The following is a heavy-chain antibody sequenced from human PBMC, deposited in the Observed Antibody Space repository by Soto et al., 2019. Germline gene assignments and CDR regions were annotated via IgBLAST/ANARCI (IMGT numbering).Heavy chain of an antibody. Sequence: ASVNVSCKASGYTFTSYGISWVRQAPGQGLEWMGWISAYNGNTNYAQKLQGRVTMTTDTSTSTAYMELRSLRSDDTAVYYCARDLGYCSGGSCHHDAFEIWGQGTMVTVSS. CDR1: GYTFTSYG. J-gene: IGHJ3*02. CDR2: ISAYNGNT. V-gene: IGHV1-18*01. D-gene: IGHD2-15*01. CDR3: ARDLGYCSGGSCHHDAFEI.